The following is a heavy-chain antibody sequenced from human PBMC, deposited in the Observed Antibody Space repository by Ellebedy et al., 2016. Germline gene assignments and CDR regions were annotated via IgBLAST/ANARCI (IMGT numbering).Heavy chain of an antibody. CDR1: GYSLSEVS. V-gene: IGHV3-33*01. J-gene: IGHJ4*02. CDR2: IWHDGSNK. CDR3: AREAPYDSRGRGLDY. Sequence: SCKVSGYSLSEVSMHWVRQAPGKGLEWVAVIWHDGSNKFYTDSVKGRFTISRDNSKNTMYLQMNSLRVDDTAVYYCAREAPYDSRGRGLDYWGQGTLVTVSS. D-gene: IGHD3-22*01.